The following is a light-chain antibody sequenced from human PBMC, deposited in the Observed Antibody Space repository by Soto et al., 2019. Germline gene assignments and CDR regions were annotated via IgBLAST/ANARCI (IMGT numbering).Light chain of an antibody. Sequence: EIVLTQSPATLSLSPGERATLSCRASQSVSSSYIAWYQQKPGQAPRLLIYDASNRATGIPARFSGSGSGTDFTLTIGTLEPEDFAVYYCQQRSNWPITFGQGTRLEIK. CDR2: DAS. J-gene: IGKJ5*01. V-gene: IGKV3-11*01. CDR3: QQRSNWPIT. CDR1: QSVSSSY.